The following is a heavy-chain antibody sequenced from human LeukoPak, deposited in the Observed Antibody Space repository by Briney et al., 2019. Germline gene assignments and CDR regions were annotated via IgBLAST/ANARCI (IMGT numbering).Heavy chain of an antibody. V-gene: IGHV1-46*01. J-gene: IGHJ6*03. Sequence: ASVKVSCKASGYTFTSLYMHWVRQAPGQGLEWMGIINPSGGRASYAQEFQGRVTMTRDTSTSTVYMELSSLRSEDTAVYYCAGNAVVVVPSYYYYYMDVWGKGTTVTISS. CDR1: GYTFTSLY. CDR3: AGNAVVVVPSYYYYYMDV. D-gene: IGHD2-15*01. CDR2: INPSGGRA.